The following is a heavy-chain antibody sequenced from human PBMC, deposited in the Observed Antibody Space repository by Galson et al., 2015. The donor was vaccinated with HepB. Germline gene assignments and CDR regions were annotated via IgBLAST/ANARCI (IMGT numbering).Heavy chain of an antibody. D-gene: IGHD2-15*01. V-gene: IGHV3-23*01. J-gene: IGHJ4*02. CDR2: ISGSGGST. CDR3: AKDVGKVVVAATRVDY. CDR1: GFTFSSYA. Sequence: SLRLSCAASGFTFSSYAMSWVRQAPGKGLEWVSAISGSGGSTYYADSVKGRFTISRDNSKNTLYLQMNSLRAEDTAVYYCAKDVGKVVVAATRVDYWGQGTLVTVSS.